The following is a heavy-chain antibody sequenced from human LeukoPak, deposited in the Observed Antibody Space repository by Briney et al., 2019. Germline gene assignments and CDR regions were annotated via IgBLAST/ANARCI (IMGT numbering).Heavy chain of an antibody. V-gene: IGHV3-23*01. Sequence: GGSLRLSGAASGFTFSSYAMSWVRQAPGKGLEWVSAISGSGGSTYYADSVKGRFTISRDNSKNTLYLQMNSLRAEDTAVYYCAKDASLTYYYDSYAFDIWGQGTMVTVSS. D-gene: IGHD3-22*01. CDR1: GFTFSSYA. CDR2: ISGSGGST. J-gene: IGHJ3*02. CDR3: AKDASLTYYYDSYAFDI.